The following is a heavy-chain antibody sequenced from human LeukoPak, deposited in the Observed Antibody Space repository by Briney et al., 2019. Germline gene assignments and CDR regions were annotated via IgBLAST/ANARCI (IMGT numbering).Heavy chain of an antibody. D-gene: IGHD2-8*01. CDR3: ARGLYSIVDY. CDR1: GGSISRGGYY. V-gene: IGHV4-31*03. Sequence: PSQTLSLTCTVSGGSISRGGYYWSWIRQHPGKGLEWMGYIDYSGSTYYNPSLKSRVTISRDTSKNQFSLKLSSVTAADTAVYYCARGLYSIVDYWGQGTLVTVSS. CDR2: IDYSGST. J-gene: IGHJ4*02.